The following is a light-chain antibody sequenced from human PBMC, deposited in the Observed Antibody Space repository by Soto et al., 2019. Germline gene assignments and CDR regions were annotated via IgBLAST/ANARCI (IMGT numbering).Light chain of an antibody. Sequence: DIPMTQSPASLSASVGDRVTITCQASQDISNFLNWYRQKPGEAPNLLIYDASTLETGVPLRFSGSGYWSYFSFTISSLQPEDVATYYCQQYKSLPLTFGGGTKVEIK. CDR1: QDISNF. J-gene: IGKJ4*01. V-gene: IGKV1-33*01. CDR3: QQYKSLPLT. CDR2: DAS.